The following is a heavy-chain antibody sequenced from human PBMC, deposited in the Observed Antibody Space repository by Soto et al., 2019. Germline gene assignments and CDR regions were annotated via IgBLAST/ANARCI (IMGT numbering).Heavy chain of an antibody. CDR2: IYYSGST. D-gene: IGHD2-15*01. V-gene: IGHV4-30-4*01. CDR3: AREGSYGMDV. CDR1: GGSISSGYYY. Sequence: SETLSLTCTVSGGSISSGYYYWSWIRQPPGKGLEWIGYIYYSGSTYYNPSLKSRVTISVDTSKNQFSLKLSSVTAADTAVYYCAREGSYGMDVWGQGTTVTVSS. J-gene: IGHJ6*02.